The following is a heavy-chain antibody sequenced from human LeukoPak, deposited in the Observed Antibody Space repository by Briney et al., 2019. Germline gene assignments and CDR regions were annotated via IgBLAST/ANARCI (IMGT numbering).Heavy chain of an antibody. CDR1: GYIFTTYS. CDR2: INPRGDAT. V-gene: IGHV1-46*01. J-gene: IGHJ5*02. CDR3: ARKWSSRGWFHP. Sequence: ASVKVSCKTSGYIFTTYSIHWVRQAPGQGLEWMGVINPRGDATIYAQKFEGRVTMTSDTSTTTVYMELSSLTSEDTGLYYCARKWSSRGWFHPWGQGTLVTVSS. D-gene: IGHD2-8*01.